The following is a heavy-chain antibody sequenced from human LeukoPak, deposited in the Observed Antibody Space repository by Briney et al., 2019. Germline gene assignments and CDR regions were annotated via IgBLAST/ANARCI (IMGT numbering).Heavy chain of an antibody. CDR2: ISGSGGST. Sequence: EGSLRLSCAASGFTFSSYAMSWVRQAPGKGLEWVSAISGSGGSTYYADSVKGRFTISRDNSKNTLYLQMNSLRAEDTAVYYCAKIVVVTDDAFDIWGQGTMVTVSS. J-gene: IGHJ3*02. D-gene: IGHD2-21*02. CDR1: GFTFSSYA. CDR3: AKIVVVTDDAFDI. V-gene: IGHV3-23*01.